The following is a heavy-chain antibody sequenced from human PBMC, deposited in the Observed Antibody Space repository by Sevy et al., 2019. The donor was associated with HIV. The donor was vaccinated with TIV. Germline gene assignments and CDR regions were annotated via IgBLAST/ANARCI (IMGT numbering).Heavy chain of an antibody. J-gene: IGHJ4*02. V-gene: IGHV3-53*01. CDR2: FYNGDST. Sequence: GGSLRLSCAATGFTVTSNYMSWVRQGPGKGLEWVSGFYNGDSTQYADSVKRRFTISRDKSNNTLYLQMDSLRAEDTAVYYSARAAGSSSFDYWGQGTLVSVSS. D-gene: IGHD6-13*01. CDR1: GFTVTSNY. CDR3: ARAAGSSSFDY.